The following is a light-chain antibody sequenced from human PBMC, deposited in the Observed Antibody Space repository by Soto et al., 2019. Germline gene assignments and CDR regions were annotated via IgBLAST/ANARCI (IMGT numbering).Light chain of an antibody. CDR1: QSVSSIY. CDR2: GAS. J-gene: IGKJ1*01. V-gene: IGKV3-20*01. CDR3: QQYGSSRWT. Sequence: EIVLTQSPGTLSLSPGERATLSCRASQSVSSIYLAWYQQKPGQAPRLLIYGASSRATCIPDRFSGSGSGTDFTLTISRLEPEDFAVYYCQQYGSSRWTFGQGTKVEI.